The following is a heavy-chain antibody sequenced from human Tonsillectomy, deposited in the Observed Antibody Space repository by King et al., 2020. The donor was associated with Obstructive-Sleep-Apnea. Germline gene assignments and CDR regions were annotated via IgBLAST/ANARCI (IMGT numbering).Heavy chain of an antibody. V-gene: IGHV4-59*01. J-gene: IGHJ6*02. CDR2: IYYSGST. D-gene: IGHD5-18*01. CDR1: GGSISSYY. CDR3: ARGSGYSYGWAHYYYYGMDV. Sequence: VQLQESGPGLVKPSETLSLTCTVSGGSISSYYWSWIRQPPGKGLEWIGYIYYSGSTNYNPSLKSRVTISVDTSKNQFSLKLSSVTAAATAVYYCARGSGYSYGWAHYYYYGMDVWGQGTTVTVSS.